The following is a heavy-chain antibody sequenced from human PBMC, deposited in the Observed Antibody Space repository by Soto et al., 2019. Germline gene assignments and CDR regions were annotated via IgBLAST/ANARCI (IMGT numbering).Heavy chain of an antibody. D-gene: IGHD3-10*01. Sequence: GGSLRLSCAASGFSFSHYAMHWVRQPPGKGLEWVALISYDGENQYFTDSVRGRFTISRDNCKTAVYLEMNDLRLDDTATYYCVSPHSESSNAFDLWGQGTLVTVSS. CDR3: VSPHSESSNAFDL. V-gene: IGHV3-30*04. CDR2: ISYDGENQ. CDR1: GFSFSHYA. J-gene: IGHJ5*02.